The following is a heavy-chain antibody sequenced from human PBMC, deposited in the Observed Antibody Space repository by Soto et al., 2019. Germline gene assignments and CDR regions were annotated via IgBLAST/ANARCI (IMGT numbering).Heavy chain of an antibody. D-gene: IGHD6-19*01. J-gene: IGHJ4*02. Sequence: EVQLLESGGGLVQPGGSLRLSCAASGFTFSSYAMSWVRQAPGKGLEWVSAISGSGGSTYYADSVKGRFTISRDKSKNTLYLQMNSLRAEDTAVYYCAKDLGWGSVPNDYWGQGTLVTVSS. V-gene: IGHV3-23*01. CDR1: GFTFSSYA. CDR3: AKDLGWGSVPNDY. CDR2: ISGSGGST.